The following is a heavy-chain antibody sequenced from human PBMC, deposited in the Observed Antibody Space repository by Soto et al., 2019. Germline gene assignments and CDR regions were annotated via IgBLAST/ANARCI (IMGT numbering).Heavy chain of an antibody. Sequence: GESLKISCAASGFTFSSYAMSWVRQAPGKGLEWVSAISGSGGSTYYTDSVKGRFTISRDNSKNTLYLQMNSLRAEDTAVYYCAKDCTLYGMDVWGQGTTVTVSS. V-gene: IGHV3-23*01. CDR1: GFTFSSYA. J-gene: IGHJ6*02. CDR2: ISGSGGST. CDR3: AKDCTLYGMDV.